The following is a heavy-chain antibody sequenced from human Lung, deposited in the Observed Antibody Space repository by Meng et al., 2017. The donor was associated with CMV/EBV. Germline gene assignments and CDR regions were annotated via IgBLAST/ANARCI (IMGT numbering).Heavy chain of an antibody. CDR1: GFSFSTYW. Sequence: GESXKISCAASGFSFSTYWMNWVRQAPGKGLEWVASIKQDGSEIYYVDSVKGRFTISRDNAKKSLYLQMDSLRAEDTAVYYCATYGWTPDYSGQGTLVTVSS. CDR3: ATYGWTPDY. J-gene: IGHJ4*02. CDR2: IKQDGSEI. V-gene: IGHV3-7*01. D-gene: IGHD2-8*02.